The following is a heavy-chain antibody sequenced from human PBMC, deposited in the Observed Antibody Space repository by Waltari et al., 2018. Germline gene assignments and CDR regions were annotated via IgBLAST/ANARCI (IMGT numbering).Heavy chain of an antibody. CDR3: ARDRGRGLYLDT. V-gene: IGHV4-4*02. Sequence: QLQLQKSGPGLVKPSGTLSLRCAVSGDSMSSTYWWGWVRQSQQKGLEWTGQVYRSGRTNYNPSFASRVTITIDTSNNQFSLKVTSATAADTAVYYCARDRGRGLYLDTWGPGTLVTVSP. CDR2: VYRSGRT. CDR1: GDSMSSTYW. J-gene: IGHJ5*02. D-gene: IGHD2-15*01.